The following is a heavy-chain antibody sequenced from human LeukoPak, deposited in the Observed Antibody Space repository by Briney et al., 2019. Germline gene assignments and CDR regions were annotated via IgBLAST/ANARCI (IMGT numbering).Heavy chain of an antibody. D-gene: IGHD2-21*01. CDR1: GFTFANYA. Sequence: GGSLRLSCTAYGFTFANYAMNWVRQAPGKGLEWVSSLSGSGDDTSYADFVKGRFTISGDNSRDTLYLQMNSLRAEDTGVYYCAKQFLDIWGQGTLVTVSS. CDR2: LSGSGDDT. V-gene: IGHV3-23*01. J-gene: IGHJ5*02. CDR3: AKQFLDI.